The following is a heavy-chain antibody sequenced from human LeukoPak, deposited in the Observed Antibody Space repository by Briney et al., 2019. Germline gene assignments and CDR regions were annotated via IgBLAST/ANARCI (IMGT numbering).Heavy chain of an antibody. V-gene: IGHV4-30-2*01. J-gene: IGHJ3*02. D-gene: IGHD5-12*01. CDR1: GGSISSGGYS. CDR2: IYHSGST. Sequence: PSETLSLTCAVPGGSISSGGYSWCWVRQPPGEGLEWVGYIYHSGSTYYNPSLQSRVTVSLDRSKNQFSLKLSSMTAADTAVYYCASGNTGYDRDSFDIWGQGTMVTVSS. CDR3: ASGNTGYDRDSFDI.